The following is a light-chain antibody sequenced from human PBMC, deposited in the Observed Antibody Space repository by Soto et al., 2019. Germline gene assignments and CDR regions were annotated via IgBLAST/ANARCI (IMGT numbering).Light chain of an antibody. V-gene: IGKV1-5*03. J-gene: IGKJ2*01. CDR1: QSISNW. Sequence: DIQMTQSPSTLSASVGDTVTITCRASQSISNWLAWYQQKPGQAPKLLIHKASTLESGVPSRFSGSGSGTEFTLTISILQPDDVATFYCQQYDRFPYTFGQGTKLEIK. CDR2: KAS. CDR3: QQYDRFPYT.